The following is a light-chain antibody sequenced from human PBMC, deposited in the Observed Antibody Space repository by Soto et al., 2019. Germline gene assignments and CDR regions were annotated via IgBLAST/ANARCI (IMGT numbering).Light chain of an antibody. CDR1: SSDVGSYNL. J-gene: IGLJ3*02. V-gene: IGLV2-23*01. Sequence: QSVLTQPASVSGSPGQSITISCTGTSSDVGSYNLVSWYQQYPGKAPKLMIYEGSKRPSGVSNRFSGSKSGNTASLTISGLQAEDEADYYCCSYAGSSRVFGGGTKVTVL. CDR3: CSYAGSSRV. CDR2: EGS.